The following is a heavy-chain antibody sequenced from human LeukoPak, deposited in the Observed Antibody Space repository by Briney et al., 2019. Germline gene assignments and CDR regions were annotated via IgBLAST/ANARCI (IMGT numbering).Heavy chain of an antibody. J-gene: IGHJ1*01. CDR2: IYYSGST. V-gene: IGHV4-59*01. CDR1: GGSISSYY. CDR3: ARGLYCSGGSCYSGLGW. D-gene: IGHD2-15*01. Sequence: PSETLSLTCTVSGGSISSYYWSWIRQPPGKGLEWNGYIYYSGSTNYNPSLKSRVTISVDTSKNQFSLKLSSVTAADTAVYYCARGLYCSGGSCYSGLGWWGQGTLVTVSS.